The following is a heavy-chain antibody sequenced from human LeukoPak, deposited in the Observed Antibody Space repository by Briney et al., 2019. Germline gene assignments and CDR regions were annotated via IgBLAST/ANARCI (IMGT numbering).Heavy chain of an antibody. J-gene: IGHJ4*02. V-gene: IGHV4-59*01. CDR1: GGSISSYC. CDR2: IYYSGST. CDR3: ARDGSGLYYFDY. Sequence: SETLSLTCTVSGGSISSYCWSWIRQPPGKGLEWIGYIYYSGSTNYNPSLKSRVTISVDTSKNQFSLKLSSVTAADTAVYYCARDGSGLYYFDYWGQGTLVTVSS. D-gene: IGHD6-19*01.